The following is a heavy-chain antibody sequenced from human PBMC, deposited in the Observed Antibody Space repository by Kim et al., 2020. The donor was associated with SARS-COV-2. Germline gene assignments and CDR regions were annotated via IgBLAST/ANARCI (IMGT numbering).Heavy chain of an antibody. D-gene: IGHD3-3*01. V-gene: IGHV3-21*01. Sequence: SVKGRVTISRDNAKNSLYLQMNSLRAEDTAVYYCARDYYDFWSGYPYFDYWGQGTLVTVSS. J-gene: IGHJ4*02. CDR3: ARDYYDFWSGYPYFDY.